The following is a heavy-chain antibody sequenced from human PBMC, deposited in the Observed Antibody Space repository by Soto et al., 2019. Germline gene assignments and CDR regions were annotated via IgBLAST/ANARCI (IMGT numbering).Heavy chain of an antibody. D-gene: IGHD5-12*01. CDR2: IYYSGST. Sequence: SETLSLTCTVSGGSISSYYWSWIRQPPGKGLEWIGYIYYSGSTNYNPSLKSRVTISVDTSKNQFSLKLSSVTAADTAVYYCARHYSGYEHYFDYWGQGTLVTVSS. V-gene: IGHV4-59*08. CDR1: GGSISSYY. J-gene: IGHJ4*02. CDR3: ARHYSGYEHYFDY.